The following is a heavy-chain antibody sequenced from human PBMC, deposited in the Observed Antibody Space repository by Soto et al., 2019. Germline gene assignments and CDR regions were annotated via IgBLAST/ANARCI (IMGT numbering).Heavy chain of an antibody. CDR2: ISYDGSNK. V-gene: IGHV3-30-3*01. CDR3: ARDQGYCSGGSCSYDFDY. Sequence: QVQLVESGGGVVQPGRSLRLSCAASGFTFSSYAMHWVRQAPGQGLEWVAVISYDGSNKYYADSVKGRFTISRDNSKNTLYLQMNSLRAEDTAVYYCARDQGYCSGGSCSYDFDYWGKGTLVTVSS. CDR1: GFTFSSYA. D-gene: IGHD2-15*01. J-gene: IGHJ4*02.